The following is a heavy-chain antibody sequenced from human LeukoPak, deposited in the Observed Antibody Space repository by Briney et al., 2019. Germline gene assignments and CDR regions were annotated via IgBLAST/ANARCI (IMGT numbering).Heavy chain of an antibody. CDR3: ARRWVYDKRAFDA. Sequence: PSETLSLTCTVSGGSISSYYWSWIRQPPGKGLEWIGYIYYTGATDSNPSLKSRVTISLDTSKNQFSLNLSSVTAADTAVYYCARRWVYDKRAFDAWGQGTMVTVSS. CDR2: IYYTGAT. J-gene: IGHJ3*01. CDR1: GGSISSYY. D-gene: IGHD3-16*01. V-gene: IGHV4-59*08.